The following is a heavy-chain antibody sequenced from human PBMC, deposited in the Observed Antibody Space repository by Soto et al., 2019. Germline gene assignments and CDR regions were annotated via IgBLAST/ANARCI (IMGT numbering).Heavy chain of an antibody. D-gene: IGHD3-10*01. CDR2: ISSSSSYI. CDR1: GFTFSSYS. V-gene: IGHV3-21*01. Sequence: EVQLVESGGGLVKPGGSLRLSCAASGFTFSSYSMNWVRQAPGKGLEWVSSISSSSSYIYYADSVKGRFTISRDNAKNSLYVQMNSLRAEDTAVYYCARANLWFGELLLDYWGQGTLVTVSS. CDR3: ARANLWFGELLLDY. J-gene: IGHJ4*02.